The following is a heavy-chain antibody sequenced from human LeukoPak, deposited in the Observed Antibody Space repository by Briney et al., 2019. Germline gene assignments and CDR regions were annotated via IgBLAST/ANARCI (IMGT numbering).Heavy chain of an antibody. Sequence: GGSLRLSCVVSGFTFSTHAMTWVRQAPGKGLEWVAFLRYDGGDEYYGDSEKGRFTVSRDNSKNMLYLQMNSLRAEDTAVYYCAKKYNSGRRPYDYYMDVWGKGTTVTVSS. CDR2: LRYDGGDE. V-gene: IGHV3-30*02. CDR3: AKKYNSGRRPYDYYMDV. CDR1: GFTFSTHA. D-gene: IGHD6-19*01. J-gene: IGHJ6*03.